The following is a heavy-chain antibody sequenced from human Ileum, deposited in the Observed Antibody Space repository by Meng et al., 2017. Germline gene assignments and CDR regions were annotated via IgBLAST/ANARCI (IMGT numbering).Heavy chain of an antibody. V-gene: IGHV3-11*04. CDR1: GFPFSDFS. J-gene: IGHJ4*01. CDR2: TSGSRSSM. Sequence: GGSLRPSWAASGFPFSDFSMNWIRQAPGKGLEWLTYTSGSRSSMYYAKSVTGRFTVSRDNTQNSLYLQMNSLRAEDTAMYYCVREGKNTRSWYFDYWGHGTVVTVSS. D-gene: IGHD6-13*01. CDR3: VREGKNTRSWYFDY.